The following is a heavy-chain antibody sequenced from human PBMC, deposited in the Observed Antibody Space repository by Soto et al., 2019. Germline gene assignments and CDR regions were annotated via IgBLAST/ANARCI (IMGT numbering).Heavy chain of an antibody. J-gene: IGHJ4*02. CDR3: ARGGRWLFDY. V-gene: IGHV4-4*02. CDR1: GDSISTDNW. D-gene: IGHD5-12*01. Sequence: QVQLEESGPGLVKPSGTLSLTCAVSGDSISTDNWWSWVRQPPGKGLEWVGEIYHSGSTHYTPSLKSRLTISIDKSKDQFSLDVRSVTAADTAVYYCARGGRWLFDYWGQGTLVTVSS. CDR2: IYHSGST.